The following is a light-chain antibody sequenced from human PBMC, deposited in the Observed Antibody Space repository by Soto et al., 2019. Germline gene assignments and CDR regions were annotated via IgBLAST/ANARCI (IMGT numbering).Light chain of an antibody. Sequence: DIQMTQSPSSLSASVADRVTITCRASQSIRRSLNWYQQKPGKAPNLLIYAASSLQTGVPSRFTGSGSGTDFTLTISNLQTEDFAVYYCQQTYSSPRTFGQGTTV. CDR2: AAS. J-gene: IGKJ1*01. V-gene: IGKV1-39*01. CDR3: QQTYSSPRT. CDR1: QSIRRS.